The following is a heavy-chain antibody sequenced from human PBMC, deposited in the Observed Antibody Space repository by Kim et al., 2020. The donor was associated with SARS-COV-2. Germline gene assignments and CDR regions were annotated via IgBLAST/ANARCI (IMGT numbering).Heavy chain of an antibody. J-gene: IGHJ6*02. CDR3: ARDDYGDPASGMDV. Sequence: SETLSLTCTVSGYSISSGYYWGWIRQPPGKGLEWIGSIYHSGSTYYNPSLKSRVTISVDTSKNQFSLKLSSVTAADTAVYYCARDDYGDPASGMDVWGQGTTVTVSS. CDR2: IYHSGST. V-gene: IGHV4-38-2*02. D-gene: IGHD4-17*01. CDR1: GYSISSGYY.